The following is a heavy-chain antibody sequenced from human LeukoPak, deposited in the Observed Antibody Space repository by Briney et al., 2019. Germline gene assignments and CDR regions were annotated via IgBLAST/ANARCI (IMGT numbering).Heavy chain of an antibody. CDR2: ISPNSGGT. Sequence: EASVKVSCKASGYTFTGYYMHWVRQAPGQGLEWMGWISPNSGGTNYAQKFQGRVTMTRDTSISTAYMELSRLRSDDTAVYYCARGNGYIPHDYFDYWGQGTLVTVSS. CDR3: ARGNGYIPHDYFDY. V-gene: IGHV1-2*02. D-gene: IGHD5-24*01. CDR1: GYTFTGYY. J-gene: IGHJ4*02.